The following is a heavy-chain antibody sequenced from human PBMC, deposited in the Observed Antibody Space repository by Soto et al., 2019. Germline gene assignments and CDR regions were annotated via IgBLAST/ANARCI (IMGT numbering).Heavy chain of an antibody. J-gene: IGHJ6*02. CDR1: GFTFSNYS. D-gene: IGHD3-10*01. Sequence: QVQLVESGGGVVQPGRSLRLSCAASGFTFSNYSMHWVRQAPGKGLEWVAGISYGGSNKYHADSVKGRFTISRVNSKNPLYLQMTRLRAEDTALYYCARVAVVYGSGSYGMDVWGQGTTVTVSS. V-gene: IGHV3-30-3*01. CDR3: ARVAVVYGSGSYGMDV. CDR2: ISYGGSNK.